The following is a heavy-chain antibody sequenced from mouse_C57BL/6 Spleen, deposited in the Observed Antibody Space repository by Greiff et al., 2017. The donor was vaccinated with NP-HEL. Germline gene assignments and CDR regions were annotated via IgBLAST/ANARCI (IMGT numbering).Heavy chain of an antibody. CDR3: AREQGNLQRWDFDV. CDR1: GYTFTDYY. V-gene: IGHV1-26*01. D-gene: IGHD6-1*01. Sequence: EVQLQQSGPELVKPGASVKISCKASGYTFTDYYMNWVKQSHGKSLEWIGDINPNNGGTSYNQKFKGKATLTVDKSSSTAYMELRSLTSEDSAVYYCAREQGNLQRWDFDVWGTGTTVTVSS. J-gene: IGHJ1*03. CDR2: INPNNGGT.